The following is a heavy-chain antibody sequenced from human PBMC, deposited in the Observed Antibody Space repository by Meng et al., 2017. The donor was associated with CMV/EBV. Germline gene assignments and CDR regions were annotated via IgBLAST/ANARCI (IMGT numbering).Heavy chain of an antibody. D-gene: IGHD3-16*01. CDR1: GFTFSSYS. CDR3: ARDLRVVLGQCNWFDP. V-gene: IGHV3-21*01. J-gene: IGHJ5*02. CDR2: ISSSSSYI. Sequence: GGSLRLSCAASGFTFSSYSMNWVRQAPGKGLEWVSSISSSSSYIYYADSVKGRFTISRDNAKDSLYLQMNSLRAEDTAVYYCARDLRVVLGQCNWFDPWGQGTLVTVSS.